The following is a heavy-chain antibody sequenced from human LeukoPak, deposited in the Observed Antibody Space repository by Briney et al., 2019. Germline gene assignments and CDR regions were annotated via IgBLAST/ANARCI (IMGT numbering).Heavy chain of an antibody. V-gene: IGHV4-34*01. D-gene: IGHD3-22*01. J-gene: IGHJ4*02. CDR1: GGSFSGYY. CDR2: IYHSGST. CDR3: AAQYYYDSSGWSGDY. Sequence: PSETLSLTCAVYGGSFSGYYWSWIRQPPGKGLEWIGYIYHSGSTYYNPSLKSRVTISIDRPKNQFSLRLSSVTAADTAVYYCAAQYYYDSSGWSGDYWGQGIVVTVSS.